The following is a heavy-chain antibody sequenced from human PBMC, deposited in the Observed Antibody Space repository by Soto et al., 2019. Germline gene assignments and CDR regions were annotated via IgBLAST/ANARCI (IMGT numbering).Heavy chain of an antibody. V-gene: IGHV3-23*01. CDR2: ISGSGGST. CDR1: GFTFSSYA. D-gene: IGHD3-3*01. CDR3: AKFGVVITTYYYYYMDV. Sequence: GGSLRLSCAASGFTFSSYAMSWVRQAPGKGLEWVSAISGSGGSTYYADSVKGRFTISRDNSKNTLYLQMNSLRAEDTAVYYCAKFGVVITTYYYYYMDVWGKGTTVTVSS. J-gene: IGHJ6*03.